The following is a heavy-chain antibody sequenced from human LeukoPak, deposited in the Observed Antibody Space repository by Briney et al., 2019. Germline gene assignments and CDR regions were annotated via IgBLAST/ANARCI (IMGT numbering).Heavy chain of an antibody. D-gene: IGHD3-10*01. CDR3: ARDRSLGYGSGSYYDY. Sequence: SETLSLTCTVSGGSISSYYWSWIRQPPGKGLEWIGYIYYSGSTNYNPSLKSRVTISVDTSKNQFSLKLSSVTAADTAVYYCARDRSLGYGSGSYYDYWGQGTLVTVSS. CDR2: IYYSGST. CDR1: GGSISSYY. J-gene: IGHJ4*02. V-gene: IGHV4-59*01.